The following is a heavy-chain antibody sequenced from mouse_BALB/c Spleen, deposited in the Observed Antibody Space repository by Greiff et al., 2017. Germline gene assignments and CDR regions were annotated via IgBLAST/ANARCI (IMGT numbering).Heavy chain of an antibody. CDR2: IFPGTGTT. Sequence: VQLQQSGAELVKPGASVKLSCKTSGYTFTSYWIQWVKQRPGQGLGWIGEIFPGTGTTYYNEKFKGKATLTIDTSSSTAYMQLSSLTSEDAAVYFCARNDDPDWFAYWGEGTLVTVSA. V-gene: IGHV1S132*01. CDR3: ARNDDPDWFAY. CDR1: GYTFTSYW. D-gene: IGHD2-3*01. J-gene: IGHJ3*01.